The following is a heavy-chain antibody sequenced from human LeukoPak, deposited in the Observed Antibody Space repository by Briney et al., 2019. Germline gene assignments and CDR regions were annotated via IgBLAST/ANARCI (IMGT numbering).Heavy chain of an antibody. D-gene: IGHD5-24*01. CDR2: IIPILGIA. CDR1: GGTFSSYA. Sequence: SVKVSCKASGGTFSSYAISWVRQAPGQGLEWMGRIIPILGIANYAQEFQGRVTITADKSTSTAYMELSSLRSEDTAVYYCARAFGIEMATINVLGYWGQGTLVTVSS. V-gene: IGHV1-69*04. CDR3: ARAFGIEMATINVLGY. J-gene: IGHJ4*02.